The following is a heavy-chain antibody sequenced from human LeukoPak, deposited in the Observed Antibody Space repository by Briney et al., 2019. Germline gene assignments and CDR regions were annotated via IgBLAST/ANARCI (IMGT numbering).Heavy chain of an antibody. CDR1: GGSISSGDYY. J-gene: IGHJ4*02. CDR2: IYYSGST. V-gene: IGHV4-30-4*01. D-gene: IGHD3-22*01. Sequence: SQTLSLTCTVSGGSISSGDYYWSWIRQPPGKGLEWIGYIYYSGSTYYNPSPKSRVTISVDTSKNQFSLKLSSVTAADTAVYYCARGVHYYDSSGYLDYWGQGTLVTVSS. CDR3: ARGVHYYDSSGYLDY.